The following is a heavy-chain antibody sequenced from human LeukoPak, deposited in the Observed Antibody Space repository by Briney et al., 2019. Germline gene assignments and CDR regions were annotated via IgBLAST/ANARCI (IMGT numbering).Heavy chain of an antibody. CDR1: GFTFSSYA. CDR3: AKGPYYDSSGYIPNDY. V-gene: IGHV3-23*01. D-gene: IGHD3-22*01. J-gene: IGHJ4*02. Sequence: GGSLRLSCAASGFTFSSYAMSWVRQAPGKGLEWVSAISGSGGSTYYADSVKGRFTISRDNSKNTLYLQMNSLRAEDTAVYYCAKGPYYDSSGYIPNDYWGQGTLVTVSS. CDR2: ISGSGGST.